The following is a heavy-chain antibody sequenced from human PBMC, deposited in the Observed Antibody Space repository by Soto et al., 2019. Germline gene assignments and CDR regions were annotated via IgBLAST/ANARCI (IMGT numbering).Heavy chain of an antibody. D-gene: IGHD5-12*01. CDR2: ISARGGSS. V-gene: IGHV3-23*01. CDR1: GFSFSSYA. J-gene: IGHJ4*02. Sequence: ELQLLESGGGLVQPGGSLRLSCAASGFSFSSYAMVWVRQAPGKGLEWVSVISARGGSSYLADSVKGRFTTSRDTSKNVLSLKMNSLRAEDTATYFWPKGSIEYSAPVDNWCQGTVVLVSS. CDR3: PKGSIEYSAPVDN.